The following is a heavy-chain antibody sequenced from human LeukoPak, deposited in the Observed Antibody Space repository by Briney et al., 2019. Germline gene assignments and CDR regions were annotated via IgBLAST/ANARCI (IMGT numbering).Heavy chain of an antibody. V-gene: IGHV4-34*01. CDR2: INHSGST. D-gene: IGHD3-16*01. CDR1: GGSFSGYY. J-gene: IGHJ6*03. CDR3: ARVKDPGGYYYYYYMDV. Sequence: PSETLSLTCAVYGGSFSGYYWSWIRQPPGKGLEWIGEINHSGSTNYNPSLKSRVTISVDTSKNQFSLKRSSVTAADTAMYYCARVKDPGGYYYYYYMDVWGKGTTVTVSS.